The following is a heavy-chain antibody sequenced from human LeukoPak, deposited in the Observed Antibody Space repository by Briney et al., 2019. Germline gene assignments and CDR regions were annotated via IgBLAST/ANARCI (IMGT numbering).Heavy chain of an antibody. D-gene: IGHD6-19*01. Sequence: ETLSLTCAVYGGSFSGYYWSWIRRPPGKGLEWIGEINHSGSTNYNPSLKSRVTISVDTSKNQFSLKLSSVTAADTAVYYCARGRGIAVAATRDYWGQGTLVTVSS. J-gene: IGHJ4*02. CDR2: INHSGST. V-gene: IGHV4-34*01. CDR1: GGSFSGYY. CDR3: ARGRGIAVAATRDY.